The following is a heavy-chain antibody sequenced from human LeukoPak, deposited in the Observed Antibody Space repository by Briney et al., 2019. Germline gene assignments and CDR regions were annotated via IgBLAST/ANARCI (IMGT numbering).Heavy chain of an antibody. CDR3: ARSTGLRYFDY. Sequence: PSETLSLTCTVSGGSISSGGYYWSWIRQHPGKGLEWIGYIYYSGSTYYNPSLKSRVTISVDTSKNQFSLKPSSVTAADTAVYYCARSTGLRYFDYWGQGTLVTVSS. J-gene: IGHJ4*02. CDR1: GGSISSGGYY. V-gene: IGHV4-31*03. CDR2: IYYSGST. D-gene: IGHD2-2*01.